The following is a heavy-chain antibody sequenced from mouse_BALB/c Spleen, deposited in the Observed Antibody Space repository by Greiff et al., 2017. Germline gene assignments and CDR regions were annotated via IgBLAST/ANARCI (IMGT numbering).Heavy chain of an antibody. J-gene: IGHJ4*01. V-gene: IGHV2-4-1*01. Sequence: VMLVESGPGLVQPSQSLSITCTVSGFSLTSYGVHWVRQSPGKGLEWLGVIWSGGSTDYNAAFISRLSISKDNSKSQVFFKMNSLQADDTAIYYCASPYYGKNYAMDYWGQGTSVTVSS. D-gene: IGHD2-10*01. CDR3: ASPYYGKNYAMDY. CDR1: GFSLTSYG. CDR2: IWSGGST.